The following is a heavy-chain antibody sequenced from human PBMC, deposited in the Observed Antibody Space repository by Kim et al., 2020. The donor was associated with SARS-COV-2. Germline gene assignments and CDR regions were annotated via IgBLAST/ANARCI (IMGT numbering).Heavy chain of an antibody. D-gene: IGHD2-2*01. CDR2: IKQDGSEK. CDR1: GFTFSSYW. CDR3: ASNRASWGIDY. V-gene: IGHV3-7*03. Sequence: GGSLRLSCAASGFTFSSYWMSWVRQAPGKGLEWVANIKQDGSEKYYVDSVKGRFTISRDNAENSLYLQMNSLRAEDTAVYYCASNRASWGIDYWGQGTLVTVSS. J-gene: IGHJ4*02.